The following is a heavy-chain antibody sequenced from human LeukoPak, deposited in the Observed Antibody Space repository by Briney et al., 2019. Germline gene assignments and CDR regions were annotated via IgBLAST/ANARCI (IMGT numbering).Heavy chain of an antibody. CDR3: ARYARELDY. J-gene: IGHJ4*02. V-gene: IGHV3-11*01. Sequence: PGGSLRLSCAASGFAFSDCYMTWIRQAPGKGLEYISYIGGSGGGITYADSVRGRFTVSRDNAKNSLYLQMNSLRVEDTAVYYCARYARELDYWGQGSLVTVSS. CDR1: GFAFSDCY. CDR2: IGGSGGGI. D-gene: IGHD2-2*01.